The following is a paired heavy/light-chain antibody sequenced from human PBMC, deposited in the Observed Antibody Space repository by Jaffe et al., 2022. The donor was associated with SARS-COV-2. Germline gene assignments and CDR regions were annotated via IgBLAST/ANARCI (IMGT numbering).Light chain of an antibody. CDR2: AAS. CDR3: QQSYSAPLT. Sequence: DIQMTQSPSSLSASVRDRVTITCRASQSISTYLNWYQQKPGKAPKVLIYAASSLQSGVPSRFSGSGSGTDFTLTISSLQPEDFATYYCQQSYSAPLTFGPGTKVDI. V-gene: IGKV1-39*01. CDR1: QSISTY. J-gene: IGKJ3*01.
Heavy chain of an antibody. Sequence: EVHLLESGGGLVQPGGSLRLSCAASGFTLSSYGMSWVRQAPGKGLEWVSGISGSDDTTYYADTVKGRFTISRDNSKSMLYLQMNSLRVEDTAVYYCAKRGGPPTVIKGAGYFDPWGQGTLVTVSS. CDR3: AKRGGPPTVIKGAGYFDP. V-gene: IGHV3-23*01. D-gene: IGHD2-21*01. J-gene: IGHJ5*02. CDR1: GFTLSSYG. CDR2: ISGSDDTT.